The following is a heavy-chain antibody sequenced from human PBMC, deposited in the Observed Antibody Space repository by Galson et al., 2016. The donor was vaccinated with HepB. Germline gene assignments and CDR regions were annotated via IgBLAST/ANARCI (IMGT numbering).Heavy chain of an antibody. CDR2: FNTYNGDT. V-gene: IGHV1-18*01. CDR3: ARDRLFFHDTSHAGLDY. J-gene: IGHJ4*02. CDR1: GYTFTSYG. Sequence: VKVSCKASGYTFTSYGINWVRQAPGQGLEWMGWFNTYNGDTNYGQQFHGWVTMTSDATTSTAYLELSGLKSDDSAVYYCARDRLFFHDTSHAGLDYWGQGTLVTVSS. D-gene: IGHD3-22*01.